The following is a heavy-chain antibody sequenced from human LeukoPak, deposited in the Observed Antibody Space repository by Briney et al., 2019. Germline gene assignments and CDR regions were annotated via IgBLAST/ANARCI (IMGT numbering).Heavy chain of an antibody. V-gene: IGHV1-2*02. J-gene: IGHJ4*02. CDR3: ARGQGWRVVVTAIDY. D-gene: IGHD2-21*02. Sequence: ASVKVSCKASGYTFTGYYMHWVRQAPGQGLEWMGWINPNSGGTNYAQKFQGRVTMTRDTSISTAYMELSRLRSDDTAVYYCARGQGWRVVVTAIDYWGQGTLVTVSS. CDR1: GYTFTGYY. CDR2: INPNSGGT.